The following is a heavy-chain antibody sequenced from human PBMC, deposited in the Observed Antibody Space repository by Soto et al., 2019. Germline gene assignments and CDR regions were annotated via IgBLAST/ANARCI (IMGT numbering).Heavy chain of an antibody. J-gene: IGHJ6*02. Sequence: GGSLRLSCAASGFTFSSYSMNWVRQAPGKGLEWVSSISSSSSYMYYADSVKGRFTISRDNAKNSLYLQMNSLRAEDTAVYYCASRREYIAAAGLDGMDVWGQGTTVTGSS. D-gene: IGHD6-13*01. CDR1: GFTFSSYS. CDR2: ISSSSSYM. V-gene: IGHV3-21*01. CDR3: ASRREYIAAAGLDGMDV.